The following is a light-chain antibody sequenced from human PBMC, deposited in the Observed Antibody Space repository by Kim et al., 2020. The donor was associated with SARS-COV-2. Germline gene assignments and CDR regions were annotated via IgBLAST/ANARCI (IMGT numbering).Light chain of an antibody. V-gene: IGLV3-27*01. CDR1: VLAKKY. Sequence: SYEPTQPSSVSVSPGQTARITCSGDVLAKKYARWFQQKPGQAPVLVIYKDSERPSGIPERFSGSSSGTTVTLTISGAQVEDAADYYCYSAADNDQGVFGGGTQLTVL. CDR2: KDS. CDR3: YSAADNDQGV. J-gene: IGLJ3*02.